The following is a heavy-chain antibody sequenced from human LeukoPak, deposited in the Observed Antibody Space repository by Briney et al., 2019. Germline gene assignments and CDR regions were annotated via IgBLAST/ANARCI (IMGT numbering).Heavy chain of an antibody. CDR3: AREFGLAPPVDY. D-gene: IGHD3-10*01. Sequence: ASVKVSCKASGYTFTGYYMHWVRQAPGQGLEWMGWINPNSGGTNYAQKFQGRVTMTRDTSISTAYMELSRLRSDDTAVYYCAREFGLAPPVDYWGQGTLVTVSS. CDR1: GYTFTGYY. J-gene: IGHJ4*02. V-gene: IGHV1-2*02. CDR2: INPNSGGT.